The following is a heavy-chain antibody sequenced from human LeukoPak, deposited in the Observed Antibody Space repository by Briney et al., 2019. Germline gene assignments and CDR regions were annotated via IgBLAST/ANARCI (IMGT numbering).Heavy chain of an antibody. Sequence: GRSLRLSCAASGFTFSSYGMHWVRQDPGKGLEWVSVVTGNGDTTYYADSLKGRFTISRDNSRNTLYLQMNSLRAEDTAVYHCARNAADCTTSACYDSWGQGTLVTVSS. CDR1: GFTFSSYG. CDR2: VTGNGDTT. D-gene: IGHD2-8*01. J-gene: IGHJ4*02. CDR3: ARNAADCTTSACYDS. V-gene: IGHV3-23*01.